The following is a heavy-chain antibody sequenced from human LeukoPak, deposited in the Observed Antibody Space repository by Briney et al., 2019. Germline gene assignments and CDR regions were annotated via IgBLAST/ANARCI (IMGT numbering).Heavy chain of an antibody. J-gene: IGHJ5*02. CDR1: GYRFTSYW. CDR3: ARRVGANLRWFDP. D-gene: IGHD1-26*01. V-gene: IGHV5-51*01. CDR2: IYPGDSDT. Sequence: GESLKISCKGSGYRFTSYWNGWVRQMPGKGLEWMGIIYPGDSDTRYSPSFEGQVTISADKSISTAYLQWSSLKASDTAMYYCARRVGANLRWFDPWGQGTLVTVSS.